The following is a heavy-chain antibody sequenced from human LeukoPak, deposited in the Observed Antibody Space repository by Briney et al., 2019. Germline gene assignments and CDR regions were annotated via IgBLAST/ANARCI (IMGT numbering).Heavy chain of an antibody. D-gene: IGHD7-27*01. V-gene: IGHV3-21*01. CDR2: ISSSSSYI. CDR3: ARESSYWGSRVFDY. J-gene: IGHJ4*02. Sequence: PGGSLRLSCAASGFTFSNYAMAWVRQAPGKGLEWVSSISSSSSYIYYADSVKGRFTISRDNAKNSLYLQMNSPRAEDTAVYYCARESSYWGSRVFDYWGQGTLVTVSS. CDR1: GFTFSNYA.